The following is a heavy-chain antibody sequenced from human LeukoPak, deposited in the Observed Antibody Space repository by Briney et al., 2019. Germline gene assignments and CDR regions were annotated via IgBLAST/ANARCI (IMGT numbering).Heavy chain of an antibody. V-gene: IGHV1-69*06. CDR2: IIPIFGTA. CDR3: ARTWGPSYCSSTSCPPYGMDV. D-gene: IGHD2-2*01. J-gene: IGHJ6*04. Sequence: SVKVSCKASGGTFSSYAISWVRQAPGQGLEWMGGIIPIFGTANYAQKLQGRVTITADKSTSTAYMELSSLRSEDTAVYYCARTWGPSYCSSTSCPPYGMDVWGKGTTVTVSS. CDR1: GGTFSSYA.